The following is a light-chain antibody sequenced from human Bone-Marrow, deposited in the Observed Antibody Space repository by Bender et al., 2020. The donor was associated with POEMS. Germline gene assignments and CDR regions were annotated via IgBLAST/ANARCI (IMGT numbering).Light chain of an antibody. CDR1: GSDVGGYNY. Sequence: QSALTQPASVSGSPGQSITFSCTGIGSDVGGYNYVSWYQQHPDKAPKLMIYDVSNRPSGVSNRFSGSKSGNTASLTISGLQAEDEADYYCSSYTSTTPYVFGTGTKVTVL. CDR3: SSYTSTTPYV. J-gene: IGLJ1*01. CDR2: DVS. V-gene: IGLV2-14*01.